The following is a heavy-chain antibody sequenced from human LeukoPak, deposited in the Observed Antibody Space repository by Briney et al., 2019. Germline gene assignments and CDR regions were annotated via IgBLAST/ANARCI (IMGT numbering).Heavy chain of an antibody. CDR3: ATSPRIAAASSFDY. V-gene: IGHV4-4*02. CDR2: IYHSGST. Sequence: SGTPSLTCAVSGGSISSSNWWSWVRQPPGKGLEWIGEIYHSGSTNYNPSLKSRVTISVDKSKNQFSLKLSSVTAAYTAVYYCATSPRIAAASSFDYWGQGTLVTVSS. CDR1: GGSISSSNW. J-gene: IGHJ4*02. D-gene: IGHD6-13*01.